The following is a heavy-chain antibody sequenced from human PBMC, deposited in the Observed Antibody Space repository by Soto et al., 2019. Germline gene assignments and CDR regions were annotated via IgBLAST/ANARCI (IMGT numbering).Heavy chain of an antibody. Sequence: GGSLRLSCAASGFTFSSYGMHCVRQAPGKGLERVAVISYDGSNKYYADSVKGRFTISRDNSKNTLYLQMNSLRAEDTAVYYCARSEYSGSQRGIVYYYGMDVWGQGTTVTVSS. CDR3: ARSEYSGSQRGIVYYYGMDV. CDR2: ISYDGSNK. D-gene: IGHD1-26*01. CDR1: GFTFSSYG. J-gene: IGHJ6*02. V-gene: IGHV3-30*03.